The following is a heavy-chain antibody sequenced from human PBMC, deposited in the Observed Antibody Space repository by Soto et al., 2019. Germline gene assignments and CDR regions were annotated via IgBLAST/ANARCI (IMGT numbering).Heavy chain of an antibody. V-gene: IGHV2-5*02. CDR2: IYWDDDK. CDR1: GFSLSTSGVG. CDR3: AHSLIGYYYDSSGSNWFDP. D-gene: IGHD3-22*01. J-gene: IGHJ5*02. Sequence: SGPTLVNPTQTLTLTFTFSGFSLSTSGVGVSWIRQPPGKALEWLALIYWDDDKRYSPSLKSRLTITKDTSKNQVVLTMTNMDPVDTATYYCAHSLIGYYYDSSGSNWFDPWGQGTLVTVSS.